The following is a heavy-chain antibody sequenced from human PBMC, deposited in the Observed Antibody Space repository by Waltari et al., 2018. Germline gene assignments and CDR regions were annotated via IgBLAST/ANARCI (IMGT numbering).Heavy chain of an antibody. CDR2: IYSGGST. V-gene: IGHV3-53*01. CDR1: GFTVSSNY. CDR3: ARDYRGSSGYYYPGAFDI. J-gene: IGHJ3*02. D-gene: IGHD3-22*01. Sequence: EVQLVESGGGLIQPGGSLRLSCAASGFTVSSNYMSWVRQAPGKGLEWVSVIYSGGSTYYADSVEGRFTISRDNSKNTLYLQMNSLRAEDTAVYYCARDYRGSSGYYYPGAFDIWGQGTMVTVSS.